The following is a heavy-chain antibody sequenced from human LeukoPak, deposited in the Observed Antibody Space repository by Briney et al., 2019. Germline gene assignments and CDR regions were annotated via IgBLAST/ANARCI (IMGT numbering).Heavy chain of an antibody. D-gene: IGHD3-9*01. Sequence: ASVKVSCKASGYTFTSYGISWVRQAPGQGLEWMGWISAYNGNTNYAQKLQGRVTMTTDTSTSTAYMELRSLRSDDTAVYYCASVHYDILTGIDAFDIWGQGTMVTVSS. CDR2: ISAYNGNT. V-gene: IGHV1-18*01. J-gene: IGHJ3*02. CDR3: ASVHYDILTGIDAFDI. CDR1: GYTFTSYG.